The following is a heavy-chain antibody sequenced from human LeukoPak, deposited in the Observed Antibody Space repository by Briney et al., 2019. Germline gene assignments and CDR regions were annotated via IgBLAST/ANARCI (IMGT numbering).Heavy chain of an antibody. D-gene: IGHD6-6*01. J-gene: IGHJ4*02. CDR3: AREFIAARYNYFDY. Sequence: PGGSLRLSCAASGFTFSDYYMSWIRQAPGKGLEWVSYISSSGSTIYYADSVKGRFTISRDNAKNSLYLQMNSLRAEDTAVYYCAREFIAARYNYFDYWGQGTLVTVSS. CDR2: ISSSGSTI. CDR1: GFTFSDYY. V-gene: IGHV3-11*01.